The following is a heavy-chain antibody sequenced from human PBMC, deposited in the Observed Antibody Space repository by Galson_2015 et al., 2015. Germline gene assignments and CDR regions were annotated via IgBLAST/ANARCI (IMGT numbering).Heavy chain of an antibody. Sequence: SLRLSCAASGFTFSSYWMSWVRQAPGKGLEWVSAISGSGGSTYYADSVKGRFTISRDNSKNTLYLQMNSLRAEDTAVYYCAKDPIPGAAADNWGQGTLVTVSS. CDR2: ISGSGGST. CDR3: AKDPIPGAAADN. D-gene: IGHD6-13*01. J-gene: IGHJ4*02. CDR1: GFTFSSYW. V-gene: IGHV3-23*01.